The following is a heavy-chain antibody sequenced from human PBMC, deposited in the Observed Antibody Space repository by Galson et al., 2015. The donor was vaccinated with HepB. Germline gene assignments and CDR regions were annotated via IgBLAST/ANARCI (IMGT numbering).Heavy chain of an antibody. CDR2: IWYDGSNK. Sequence: SLSLSCAASGFTLRSYGMHWVRQAPGKGLEWVAVIWYDGSNKYYADSVKGRFTISRDNSKNTLYLQMNSLRAEDTAVYYCARDLIWDSRTSNRGPWGQGTLVTVSS. V-gene: IGHV3-33*01. CDR1: GFTLRSYG. CDR3: ARDLIWDSRTSNRGP. D-gene: IGHD2-2*01. J-gene: IGHJ5*02.